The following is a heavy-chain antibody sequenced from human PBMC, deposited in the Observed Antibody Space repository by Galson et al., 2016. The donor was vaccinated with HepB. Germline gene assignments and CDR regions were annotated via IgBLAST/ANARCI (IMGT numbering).Heavy chain of an antibody. Sequence: SVKVSCKASGDTFSSNAFSWVRQAPGQGLEWMGRSIPILGMANYAQKFQGRVTITADKSTSTVYMELSSLRSEDTAVYYCARDAVAVAAPLHFYHDGMDVWGQGTTVTVSS. V-gene: IGHV1-69*04. J-gene: IGHJ6*02. D-gene: IGHD2-15*01. CDR1: GDTFSSNA. CDR2: SIPILGMA. CDR3: ARDAVAVAAPLHFYHDGMDV.